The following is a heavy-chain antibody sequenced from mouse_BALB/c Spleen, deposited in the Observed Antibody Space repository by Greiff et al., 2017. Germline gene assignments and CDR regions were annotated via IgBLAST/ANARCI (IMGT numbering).Heavy chain of an antibody. D-gene: IGHD2-3*01. Sequence: EVKLVESGGGLVKPGGSLKLSCAASGFTFSSYAMSWVRQTPEKRLEWVASISSGGSTYYPDSVKGRFTISRDNARNILYLQMSSLRSEDTAMYYCAREGDGYYAFAYWGQGTLVTVSA. V-gene: IGHV5-6-5*01. CDR3: AREGDGYYAFAY. CDR2: ISSGGST. J-gene: IGHJ3*01. CDR1: GFTFSSYA.